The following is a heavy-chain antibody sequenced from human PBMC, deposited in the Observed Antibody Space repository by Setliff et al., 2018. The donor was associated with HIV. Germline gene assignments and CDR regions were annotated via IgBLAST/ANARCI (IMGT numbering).Heavy chain of an antibody. CDR2: INPNTGGT. CDR1: GYTFTEYH. Sequence: ASVKVSCKASGYTFTEYHMHWVRQAPGQGLEWMGSINPNTGGTNYAQKFQGRVTVTRDSPTRTAYMELKRLKSDDTAVYFCARNNRFDYNSGWPLDYWGQGTLVTVSS. V-gene: IGHV1-2*02. J-gene: IGHJ4*02. D-gene: IGHD6-19*01. CDR3: ARNNRFDYNSGWPLDY.